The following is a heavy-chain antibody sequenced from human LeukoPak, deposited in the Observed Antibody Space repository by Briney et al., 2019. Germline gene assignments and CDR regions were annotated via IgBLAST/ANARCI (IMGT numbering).Heavy chain of an antibody. J-gene: IGHJ4*02. D-gene: IGHD3-16*01. CDR2: INPSGGST. V-gene: IGHV1-46*01. CDR1: GYTFTGFY. CDR3: ARDPTAYHDYDPLVNGY. Sequence: GASVKVSCKASGYTFTGFYIHWVRQAPGQGLEWMGIINPSGGSTGYAQKFQGRVTMTRDTSTSTVYMELSSLRSEDTAVYYCARDPTAYHDYDPLVNGYWGQGTLVTVSS.